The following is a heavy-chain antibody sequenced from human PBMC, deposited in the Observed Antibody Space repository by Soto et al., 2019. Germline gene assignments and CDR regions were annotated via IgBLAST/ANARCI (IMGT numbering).Heavy chain of an antibody. V-gene: IGHV4-34*01. J-gene: IGHJ6*02. CDR3: GRGTNEYSSSRWVYHYYGMDV. D-gene: IGHD6-6*01. CDR2: INHSGST. Sequence: SETLSLTCAVYGGSFSGYYWSWIRQPPGKGLEWIGEINHSGSTNYNPSLKSRVTISVDTSKNQFSLKLSSVTATDTAVYDCGRGTNEYSSSRWVYHYYGMDVWGQGTTVTVSS. CDR1: GGSFSGYY.